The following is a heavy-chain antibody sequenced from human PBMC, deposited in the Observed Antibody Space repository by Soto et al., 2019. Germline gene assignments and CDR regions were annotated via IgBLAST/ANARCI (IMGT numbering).Heavy chain of an antibody. V-gene: IGHV4-30-4*01. CDR2: IYYSGST. J-gene: IGHJ4*02. D-gene: IGHD3-22*01. Sequence: SETLSLTCTVSGGSISSGDYYWSWIRQPPGKGLEWIGYIYYSGSTYYNPSLKSRVTISVDTSKNQFSLKLSSVAAADTAVYYCARDRYYDSSGYSGYFDYWGQGTLVTVSS. CDR3: ARDRYYDSSGYSGYFDY. CDR1: GGSISSGDYY.